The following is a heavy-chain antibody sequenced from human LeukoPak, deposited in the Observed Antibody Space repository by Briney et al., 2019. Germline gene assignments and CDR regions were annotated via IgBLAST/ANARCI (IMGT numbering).Heavy chain of an antibody. CDR1: GGXISSYY. J-gene: IGHJ3*02. CDR3: ASGYSYGYGMNAFDI. Sequence: SETLSLTCSVSGGXISSYYWSWIRQPPGKGLEWIGFIYYSGSTNYNPSIKSRVTISVDRSKDQFSQKLSSVTAADTAVYYCASGYSYGYGMNAFDIWGQGTMVTVSS. V-gene: IGHV4-59*01. D-gene: IGHD5-18*01. CDR2: IYYSGST.